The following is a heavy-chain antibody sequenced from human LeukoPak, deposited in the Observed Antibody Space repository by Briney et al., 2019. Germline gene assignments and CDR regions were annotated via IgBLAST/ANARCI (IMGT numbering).Heavy chain of an antibody. Sequence: GGSLRLSCAASGFTVSSNYMGWVRQAPGKGLEWVSVFYSSGSTYYADSVKGRFTISRDNSENTLFLQMNTLRAEDTAVYYCARLEKKSYYYMDVWGKGTTVTVSS. CDR1: GFTVSSNY. CDR2: FYSSGST. J-gene: IGHJ6*03. V-gene: IGHV3-53*01. CDR3: ARLEKKSYYYMDV. D-gene: IGHD1-1*01.